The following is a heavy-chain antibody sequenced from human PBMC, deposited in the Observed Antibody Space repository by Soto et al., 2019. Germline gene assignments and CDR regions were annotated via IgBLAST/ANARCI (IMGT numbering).Heavy chain of an antibody. CDR2: ISWNSGSI. V-gene: IGHV3-9*01. D-gene: IGHD2-21*02. CDR1: GFTFDDYA. CDR3: AKVQGRVTGSGLYYYYGMDV. Sequence: PGGSLRLSCAASGFTFDDYAMHWVRQAPGKGLEWVSGISWNSGSIGYADSVKGRFTISRDNAKNSLYLQMNSLRAEDTALYYCAKVQGRVTGSGLYYYYGMDVWGQGTTVTVSS. J-gene: IGHJ6*02.